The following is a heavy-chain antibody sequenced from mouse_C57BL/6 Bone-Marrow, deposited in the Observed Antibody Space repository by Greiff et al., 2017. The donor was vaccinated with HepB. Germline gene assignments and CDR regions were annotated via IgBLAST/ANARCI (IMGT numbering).Heavy chain of an antibody. CDR3: TRDRGMVTPSDY. Sequence: EVKLLESGADLVKPGASLKLSCAASGFTFSSYAMSWVRQTPEKGLEWVAYISSGGDYIYYADTMKGRFTISRDNATNTLYLQMSSLKSEDTAMYYCTRDRGMVTPSDYWGQGTTLTVSS. V-gene: IGHV5-9-1*02. CDR1: GFTFSSYA. CDR2: ISSGGDYI. J-gene: IGHJ2*01. D-gene: IGHD2-3*01.